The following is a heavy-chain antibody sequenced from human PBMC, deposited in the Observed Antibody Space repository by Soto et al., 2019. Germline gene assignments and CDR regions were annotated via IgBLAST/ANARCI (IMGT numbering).Heavy chain of an antibody. CDR1: GFIFKMYW. CDR2: IYNDGSYT. J-gene: IGHJ4*02. Sequence: EVQLVESGGGLVPPGGSVRLSCAASGFIFKMYWMHWLRQTPGEGLVWISRIYNDGSYTDYADSVKGRFTISRDNVNDTLYLQMNNLRAEDSGLYYCTRGPRPISTGTGAYWGQGTQVTVSS. CDR3: TRGPRPISTGTGAY. D-gene: IGHD3-10*01. V-gene: IGHV3-74*01.